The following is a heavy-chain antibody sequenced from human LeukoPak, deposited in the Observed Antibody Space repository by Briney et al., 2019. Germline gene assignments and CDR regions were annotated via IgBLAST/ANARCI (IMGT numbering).Heavy chain of an antibody. CDR2: IYYSGST. J-gene: IGHJ4*02. D-gene: IGHD6-19*01. CDR1: GGSISSYY. CDR3: ARHGAGIAVAGTPFDY. V-gene: IGHV4-59*08. Sequence: SETLSLTFTVSGGSISSYYWSWIRQPPGKGLEWIGYIYYSGSTNYNPSLKSRVTISVDTSKNQFSLKLSSVTAADTAVYYCARHGAGIAVAGTPFDYWGQGILVTVSS.